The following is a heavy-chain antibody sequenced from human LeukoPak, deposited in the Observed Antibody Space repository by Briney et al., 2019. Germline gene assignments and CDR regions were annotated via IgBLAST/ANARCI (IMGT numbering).Heavy chain of an antibody. CDR2: LSGSGGNT. CDR3: AKDMFTMIVVVSNFDY. D-gene: IGHD3-22*01. V-gene: IGHV3-23*01. Sequence: GGSLRLSCAASGFTFSSYAMSWVRQAPGKGLEWVSTLSGSGGNTYYGDSVKGRFTISRDNSKNTLYLQMNSLRAEDTAVYYCAKDMFTMIVVVSNFDYWGQGTLVTVSS. J-gene: IGHJ4*02. CDR1: GFTFSSYA.